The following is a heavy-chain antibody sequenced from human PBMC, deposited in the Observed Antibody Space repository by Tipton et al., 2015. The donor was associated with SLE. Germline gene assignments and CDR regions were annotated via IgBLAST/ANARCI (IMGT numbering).Heavy chain of an antibody. V-gene: IGHV4-31*03. CDR1: GDSISNGDDY. CDR3: ARGRTTSSFDY. D-gene: IGHD6-6*01. J-gene: IGHJ4*02. CDR2: IYYGGGT. Sequence: TLSLTCTVSGDSISNGDDYWSWIRQPPGKGLEWIGNIYYGGGTYYNPSLESRVTISLDTSKNQFSLNLTSVTAADTALYYCARGRTTSSFDYWGQGTLVTVSS.